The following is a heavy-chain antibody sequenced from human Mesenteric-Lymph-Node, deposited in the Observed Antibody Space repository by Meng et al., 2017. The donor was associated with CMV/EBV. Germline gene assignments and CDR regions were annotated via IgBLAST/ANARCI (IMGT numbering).Heavy chain of an antibody. V-gene: IGHV1-69*05. CDR1: GGTFNSFS. Sequence: SGGTFNSFSISWVRQAPGQGLEWMGGINPIFDTTNYAQKFQGRVTVTTDESTSTAYMEVSSLTSEGTAVYYCVRTHCSSTSCFPGDPWGQGTLVTVSS. J-gene: IGHJ5*02. D-gene: IGHD2-2*01. CDR2: INPIFDTT. CDR3: VRTHCSSTSCFPGDP.